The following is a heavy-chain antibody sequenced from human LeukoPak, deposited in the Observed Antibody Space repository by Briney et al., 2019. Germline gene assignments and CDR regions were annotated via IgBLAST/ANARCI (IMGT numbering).Heavy chain of an antibody. CDR1: GFTLSNYA. CDR3: AKKTVTTDYYYYGMDV. Sequence: GGSLRLSCATSGFTLSNYAMSWVRQAPGKGLEWVSVISISGGTTYYADSVKGRFTISRDNSKNTLYLQMNSLRAEDTAVYYCAKKTVTTDYYYYGMDVWGQGTTVTVSS. V-gene: IGHV3-23*01. CDR2: ISISGGTT. D-gene: IGHD4-17*01. J-gene: IGHJ6*02.